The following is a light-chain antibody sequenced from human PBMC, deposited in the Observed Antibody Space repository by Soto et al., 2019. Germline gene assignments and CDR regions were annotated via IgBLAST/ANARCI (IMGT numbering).Light chain of an antibody. CDR1: QSVLYSSNNKNY. CDR2: WAS. V-gene: IGKV4-1*01. CDR3: QQYYSTPPT. Sequence: DIVMTQSPDSLAVSLGERATINCKSSQSVLYSSNNKNYFAWYQHKPGQPPKLLIYWASTRESGVPDRFSGSGSGTDFTLTISSLQAEDAAVYYCQQYYSTPPTFGQGNKVEIK. J-gene: IGKJ1*01.